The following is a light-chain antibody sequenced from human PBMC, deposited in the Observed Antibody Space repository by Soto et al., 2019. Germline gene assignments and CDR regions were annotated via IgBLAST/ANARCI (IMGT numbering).Light chain of an antibody. V-gene: IGLV2-14*01. CDR3: SSYTSISTYV. CDR1: SSDVGGYNF. J-gene: IGLJ1*01. Sequence: QSVLTQPASASGSPGQSITISCTGTSSDVGGYNFVSWYQQHPDKAPKLMIYDVTNRPSGVSNRFSGSKSGNTASLTISGLQAEDEADYYCSSYTSISTYVFGTGTKLTVL. CDR2: DVT.